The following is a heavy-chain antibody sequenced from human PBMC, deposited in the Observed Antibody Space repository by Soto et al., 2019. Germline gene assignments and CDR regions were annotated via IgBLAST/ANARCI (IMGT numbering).Heavy chain of an antibody. CDR2: IYWNVDK. D-gene: IGHD3-3*01. Sequence: QITLKESGPTLVKPTQTLTLPCTFSGFSLSTSGVGVGWIRQPPGKALEWLALIYWNVDKRYSPSLKSRLTITKDTSKIQVVLTMTNMDPVDTATYDCARRSPILYYDFWRGPLTYYYYSYGMDVWGQGTTVTVSS. CDR1: GFSLSTSGVG. J-gene: IGHJ6*02. CDR3: ARRSPILYYDFWRGPLTYYYYSYGMDV. V-gene: IGHV2-5*01.